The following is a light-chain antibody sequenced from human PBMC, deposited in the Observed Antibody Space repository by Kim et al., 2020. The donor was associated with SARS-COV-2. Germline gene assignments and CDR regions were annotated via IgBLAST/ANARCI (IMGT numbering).Light chain of an antibody. V-gene: IGLV2-14*03. CDR1: SSDIGGSYNY. J-gene: IGLJ2*01. Sequence: QSALTQPASVSVSPGQSITISCTGTSSDIGGSYNYVSCYQQHPGKAPKLMIYDVSNRPSGVSNRFSGSKSGNTASLTISGLQAEDEADYYCSSYTSSSTLVVFGGGTQLTVL. CDR3: SSYTSSSTLVV. CDR2: DVS.